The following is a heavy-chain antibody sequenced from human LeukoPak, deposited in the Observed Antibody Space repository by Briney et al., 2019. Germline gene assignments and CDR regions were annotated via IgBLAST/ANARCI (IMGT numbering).Heavy chain of an antibody. Sequence: PGGSLRLSCAASGFTFDDYAMHWVRQAPGKGLEWVSGISWNSGSIGYADSVKGRFTISRDNAKNSLYLQMNSLRAEDTALYYCAKDAYDRGPNWFDPWGQGTLVTVSS. J-gene: IGHJ5*02. CDR2: ISWNSGSI. D-gene: IGHD3-22*01. CDR3: AKDAYDRGPNWFDP. CDR1: GFTFDDYA. V-gene: IGHV3-9*01.